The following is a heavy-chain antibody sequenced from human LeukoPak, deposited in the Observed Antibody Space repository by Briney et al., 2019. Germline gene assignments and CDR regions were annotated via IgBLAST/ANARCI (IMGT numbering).Heavy chain of an antibody. D-gene: IGHD1-26*01. J-gene: IGHJ4*02. CDR1: GFTFSSYE. Sequence: GGSLRLSCAASGFTFSSYEMNWVRQAPGKGLEWVSYISSSGSTIYHADSVKGRFTISRDNAKNSLYLQMNSLRDEDTAAYYCARAGSYFGASNFDYWGQGTLVTVSS. CDR3: ARAGSYFGASNFDY. V-gene: IGHV3-48*03. CDR2: ISSSGSTI.